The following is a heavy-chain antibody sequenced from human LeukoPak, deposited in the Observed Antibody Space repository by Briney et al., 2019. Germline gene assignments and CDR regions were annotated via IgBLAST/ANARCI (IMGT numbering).Heavy chain of an antibody. D-gene: IGHD3-22*01. CDR1: GYTFTGYY. Sequence: ASVKVSCKASGYTFTGYYMHWVRQAPGQGLEWMGWINPNSGGTNYAQKFQGWVTMTRDTSISTAYMELSRLRSDDTAVYYCARDAREILTGGYYDSSAIGGSYFDYWGQGTLVTVSS. CDR2: INPNSGGT. V-gene: IGHV1-2*04. CDR3: ARDAREILTGGYYDSSAIGGSYFDY. J-gene: IGHJ4*02.